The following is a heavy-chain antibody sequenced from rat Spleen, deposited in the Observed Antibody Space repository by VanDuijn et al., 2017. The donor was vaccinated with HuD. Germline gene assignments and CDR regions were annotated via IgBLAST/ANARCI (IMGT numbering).Heavy chain of an antibody. J-gene: IGHJ4*01. V-gene: IGHV5-25*01. D-gene: IGHD4-3*01. Sequence: EVKLVESGGGLVQPGRSLKLSCAASGFTFSNYYMAWVRQAPTKGLEWVASISPSGGSTYYRDSVKGRYTISRDNAKSTLYLQMNSLRSEDTATYYCAREEFGVRYWGQGASVTVSS. CDR3: AREEFGVRY. CDR1: GFTFSNYY. CDR2: ISPSGGST.